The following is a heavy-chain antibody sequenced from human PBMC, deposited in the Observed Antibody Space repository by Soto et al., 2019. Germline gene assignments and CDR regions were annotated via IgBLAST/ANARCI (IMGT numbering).Heavy chain of an antibody. Sequence: GGSLRLSCVFSGFTFSTYTMNWVRQAPGKGLEWVSSINGRSNYVYYADSVKGRFTISRVNAKNSLYLQMNRLRAEDTAIYYCAREDSVVGRSSAFEHWGLGTLVTVPQ. D-gene: IGHD1-26*01. V-gene: IGHV3-21*01. CDR1: GFTFSTYT. CDR3: AREDSVVGRSSAFEH. CDR2: INGRSNYV. J-gene: IGHJ1*01.